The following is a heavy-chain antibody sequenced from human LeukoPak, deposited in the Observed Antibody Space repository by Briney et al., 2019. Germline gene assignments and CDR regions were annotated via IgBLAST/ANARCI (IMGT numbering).Heavy chain of an antibody. V-gene: IGHV3-33*01. D-gene: IGHD5-18*01. CDR3: ARADSYSPFDP. Sequence: GGSRRLSCAASGFTFSSYGMHWVRQAPGKGLEWVAVIWYDGGNKYYADSVKGRFTISRDNSKNTLYLQMNSLRAEDTAVYYCARADSYSPFDPWGQGTLVTVSS. CDR2: IWYDGGNK. CDR1: GFTFSSYG. J-gene: IGHJ5*02.